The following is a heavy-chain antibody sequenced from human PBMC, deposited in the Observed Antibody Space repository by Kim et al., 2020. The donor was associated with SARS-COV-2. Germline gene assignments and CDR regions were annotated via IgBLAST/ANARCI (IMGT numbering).Heavy chain of an antibody. J-gene: IGHJ5*02. CDR3: AKDRGCSSTSCYFNWFDP. Sequence: GGSLRLSCAASGFTFSSYAMSWVRQAPGKGLEWVSAISGSGGSTYYADSVKGRFTISRDNSKNTLYLQMNSLRAEDPAVYYCAKDRGCSSTSCYFNWFDPWGQGTLVTVSS. CDR2: ISGSGGST. CDR1: GFTFSSYA. D-gene: IGHD2-2*01. V-gene: IGHV3-23*01.